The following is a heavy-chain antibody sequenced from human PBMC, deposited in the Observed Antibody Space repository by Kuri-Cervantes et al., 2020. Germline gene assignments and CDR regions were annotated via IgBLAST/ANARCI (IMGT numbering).Heavy chain of an antibody. J-gene: IGHJ4*02. V-gene: IGHV3-53*01. CDR1: GFTVSSNY. D-gene: IGHD1-1*01. CDR2: ILRGGDT. Sequence: ETLSLTCAASGFTVSSNYMSWVRQAPGKGLEWVSGILRGGDTYYADSVKDRFTISRDNSKSTVYLWMTSLRGEDTALYYCAKGTSTTTTRLDDWGQGTQVTVSS. CDR3: AKGTSTTTTRLDD.